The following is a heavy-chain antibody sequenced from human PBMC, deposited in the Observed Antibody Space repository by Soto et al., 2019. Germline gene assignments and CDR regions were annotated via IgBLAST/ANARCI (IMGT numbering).Heavy chain of an antibody. CDR1: GYTFTGYY. V-gene: IGHV1-2*02. J-gene: IGHJ4*02. Sequence: ASVKVSCKASGYTFTGYYMHWVRQAPGQGLEWMGWINPNSGGTNYAQKFQGRVTMTRDTSISTAYMELSRLRSDDTAVYYCARDPGYDQYFDYWGQGTLVTVSS. D-gene: IGHD5-12*01. CDR3: ARDPGYDQYFDY. CDR2: INPNSGGT.